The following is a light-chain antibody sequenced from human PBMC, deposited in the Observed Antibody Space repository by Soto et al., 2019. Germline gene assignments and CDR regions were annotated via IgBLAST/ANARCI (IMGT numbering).Light chain of an antibody. J-gene: IGKJ1*01. CDR3: QQYGSSPWT. V-gene: IGKV3-20*01. Sequence: EIVLTQSPGTLSLSPGERATLSCRASQSVSSNYLAWYQQKPGQAPRPLIYGASSRATGIPDRFSGSGAGTDFTRTTSRLETEDFAVYYCQQYGSSPWTFGQGTKVEIK. CDR2: GAS. CDR1: QSVSSNY.